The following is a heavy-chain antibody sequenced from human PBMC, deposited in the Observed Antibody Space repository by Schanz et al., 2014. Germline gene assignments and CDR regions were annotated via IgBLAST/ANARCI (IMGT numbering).Heavy chain of an antibody. V-gene: IGHV3-11*06. D-gene: IGHD3-10*01. J-gene: IGHJ4*02. Sequence: QVQLVESGGGLVKPGGSLRLSCTASGFTFSDYYMTWIRQAPGKGLEWVSYVSSNNIYTKYADSVRGPFTISRDNAKNTLYLQMNSLGPAATAVYSCAKSALWGSGVYYASQIDYWGQGALVTVSS. CDR2: VSSNNIYT. CDR1: GFTFSDYY. CDR3: AKSALWGSGVYYASQIDY.